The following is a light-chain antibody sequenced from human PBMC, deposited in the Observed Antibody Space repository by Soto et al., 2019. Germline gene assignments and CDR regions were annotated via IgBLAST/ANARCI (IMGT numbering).Light chain of an antibody. CDR2: GNS. V-gene: IGLV1-40*01. J-gene: IGLJ2*01. CDR1: SSNIGAGYD. CDR3: QSYDSSLSGSV. Sequence: QSVLTQPPSVSGAPGQRVTISCTGSSSNIGAGYDVHWYQQLPGTAPKLLIYGNSNRPSGVPDRFSGSKSGTSASLAITGLQAEDEADYYCQSYDSSLSGSVFGGETKLPVL.